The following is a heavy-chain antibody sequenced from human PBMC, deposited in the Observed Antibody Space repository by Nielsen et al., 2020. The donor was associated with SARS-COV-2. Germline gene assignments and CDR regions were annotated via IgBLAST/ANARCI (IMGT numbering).Heavy chain of an antibody. V-gene: IGHV3-11*05. Sequence: WIRQPPGKGLEWVSYISSSSSYTNYADSVKGRFTISRDNAKNSLYLQMNSLRAEDTAVYYCAKDSVPAGIAAAGTSFDPWGQGTLVTVSS. J-gene: IGHJ5*02. D-gene: IGHD6-13*01. CDR2: ISSSSSYT. CDR3: AKDSVPAGIAAAGTSFDP.